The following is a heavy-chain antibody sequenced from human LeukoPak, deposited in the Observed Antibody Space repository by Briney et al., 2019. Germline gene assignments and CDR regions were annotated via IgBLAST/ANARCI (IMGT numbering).Heavy chain of an antibody. CDR2: IRYDGSNK. J-gene: IGHJ6*03. CDR3: AKDGELSPPGDYYYYMDV. CDR1: GFTFSSYG. V-gene: IGHV3-30*02. Sequence: GGSLRLSCAASGFTFSSYGMHWVRQAPGKGLEWVAFIRYDGSNKYYADSVKGRFTISRDNSKNTLYLQMNSLRAEDTAVYYCAKDGELSPPGDYYYYMDVWGKGTTVTVSS. D-gene: IGHD7-27*01.